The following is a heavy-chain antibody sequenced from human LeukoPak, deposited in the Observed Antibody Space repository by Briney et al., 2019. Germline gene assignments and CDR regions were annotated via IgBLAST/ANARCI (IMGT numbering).Heavy chain of an antibody. CDR2: ISYDGSNK. CDR3: ARDDSAYDTFDY. J-gene: IGHJ4*02. Sequence: PGGSLRLSCAASGFTFSSYGMHWVRQAPGKGLEWVAVISYDGSNKYYADSVKGRFTISRDNSKNTLYLQINSLTAEDTAVYYCARDDSAYDTFDYWAQGTLVTVSS. V-gene: IGHV3-30*03. D-gene: IGHD5-12*01. CDR1: GFTFSSYG.